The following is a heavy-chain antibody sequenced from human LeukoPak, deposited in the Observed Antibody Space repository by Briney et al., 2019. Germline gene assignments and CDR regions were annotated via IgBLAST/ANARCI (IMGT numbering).Heavy chain of an antibody. V-gene: IGHV3-23*01. J-gene: IGHJ4*02. D-gene: IGHD3-22*01. CDR1: GFTFGSYS. CDR3: AKRGVVIRVILVGFHKEAYYFDS. Sequence: GGSLRLSCAASGFTFGSYSMNWVRQAPGKGLEWVAGISGSGGRTNYADSVKGRFTISRDNPKNTLYLQMNSLRAEDTAVYFCAKRGVVIRVILVGFHKEAYYFDSWGQGALVTVSS. CDR2: ISGSGGRT.